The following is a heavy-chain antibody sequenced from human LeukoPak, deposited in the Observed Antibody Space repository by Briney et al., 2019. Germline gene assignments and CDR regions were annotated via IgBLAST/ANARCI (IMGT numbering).Heavy chain of an antibody. J-gene: IGHJ4*02. CDR1: GYTLTELS. D-gene: IGHD3-9*01. V-gene: IGHV1-24*01. CDR2: FDPEDGET. Sequence: ASVKVSCKVSGYTLTELSMHWVRQAPGKGLEWMGGFDPEDGETIYAQKFQGRVTMTEDTSTDTAYMELSSLRSEDTAVYYCARGGHYDILTGYYNPFDYWGQGTLVTVSS. CDR3: ARGGHYDILTGYYNPFDY.